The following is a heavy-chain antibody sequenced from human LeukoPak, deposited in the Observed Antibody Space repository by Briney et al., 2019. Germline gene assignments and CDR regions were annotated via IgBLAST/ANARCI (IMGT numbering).Heavy chain of an antibody. CDR1: GFTFSSYS. Sequence: GRSLRLSCAASGFTFSSYSMNWVRQAPGKGLEWVSSISSSSSYIYYADSVKGRFTISRDNAKNSLYLQMNSLRAEDTAVYYCARAGEFSWAFDYWGQGTLVTVSS. V-gene: IGHV3-21*01. J-gene: IGHJ4*02. CDR2: ISSSSSYI. D-gene: IGHD6-13*01. CDR3: ARAGEFSWAFDY.